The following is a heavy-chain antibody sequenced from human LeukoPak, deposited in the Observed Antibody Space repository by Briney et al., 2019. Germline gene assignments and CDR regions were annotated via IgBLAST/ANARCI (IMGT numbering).Heavy chain of an antibody. CDR2: IYWDDDK. J-gene: IGHJ4*02. CDR3: AHAYCSGGSCYPGFVY. V-gene: IGHV2-5*02. D-gene: IGHD2-15*01. Sequence: SGPTLVNPTQTLTLTCTFSGFSLSTSGVGVGWIRQPPGKALEWLALIYWDDDKRYSPSLKSRLTITKDTSKNQVVLTMTNMDPVDTATYYCAHAYCSGGSCYPGFVYWGQGTLVTVSS. CDR1: GFSLSTSGVG.